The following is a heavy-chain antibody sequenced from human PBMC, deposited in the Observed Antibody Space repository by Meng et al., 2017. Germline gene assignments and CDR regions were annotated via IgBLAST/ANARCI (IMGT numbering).Heavy chain of an antibody. J-gene: IGHJ4*02. CDR3: ATGSGSYPLEKY. Sequence: VTLVQSGAAVKKPGSPGKASCRASGGPFSSYALSWWRHDPGQGLEWMGGLIPIFSTANYAQKFQGRVTITADESTSTAYMELSSLRSEDTAVYYCATGSGSYPLEKYWGQGTLVTVSS. CDR2: LIPIFSTA. CDR1: GGPFSSYA. D-gene: IGHD3-10*01. V-gene: IGHV1-69*01.